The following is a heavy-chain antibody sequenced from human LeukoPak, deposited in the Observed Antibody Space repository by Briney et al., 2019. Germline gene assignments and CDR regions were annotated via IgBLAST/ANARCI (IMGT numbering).Heavy chain of an antibody. CDR1: GGTFSSYA. V-gene: IGHV1-69*05. CDR3: ARDDGSSGYYNRIWFDP. J-gene: IGHJ5*02. Sequence: SVKVSCKASGGTFSSYAISWVRQAPGQGLEWMGGIIPIFGTANYAQKFQGRVTITTDESTSTAYMELSSLRPEDTAVYYCARDDGSSGYYNRIWFDPWGQGTLVTVSS. D-gene: IGHD3-22*01. CDR2: IIPIFGTA.